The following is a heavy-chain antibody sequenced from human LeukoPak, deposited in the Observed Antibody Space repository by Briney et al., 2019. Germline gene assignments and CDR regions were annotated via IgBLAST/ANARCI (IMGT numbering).Heavy chain of an antibody. CDR3: ARYGNSAVY. J-gene: IGHJ4*02. V-gene: IGHV4-39*07. CDR2: IHYTGAT. CDR1: GGYISISRHY. D-gene: IGHD4-23*01. Sequence: SETLSLTCTVSGGYISISRHYWAWIRQPPGKGLDWIGTIHYTGATYYNPSLRSRVSISVDRSTNQFSLRVSPVTAADTAVYYCARYGNSAVYWGQGTLVTVSS.